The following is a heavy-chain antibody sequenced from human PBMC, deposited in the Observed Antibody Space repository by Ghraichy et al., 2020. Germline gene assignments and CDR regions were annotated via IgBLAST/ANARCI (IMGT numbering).Heavy chain of an antibody. J-gene: IGHJ5*02. CDR2: IYHSGST. V-gene: IGHV4-30-2*01. D-gene: IGHD3-16*01. Sequence: SQTLSLTCAVSGGSISSGGYSWSWIRQPPGKGLEWIGYIYHSGSTYYNPSLKSRVTISVDRSENQFSLKLSSVTAADTAVYYCARDGGGWHDKWGFDPWGQGTLVTVSS. CDR3: ARDGGGWHDKWGFDP. CDR1: GGSISSGGYS.